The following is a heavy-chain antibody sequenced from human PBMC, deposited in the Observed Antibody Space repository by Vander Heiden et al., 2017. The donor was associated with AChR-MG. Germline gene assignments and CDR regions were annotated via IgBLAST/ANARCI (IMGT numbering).Heavy chain of an antibody. CDR1: GLSFHYYG. D-gene: IGHD5-18*01. V-gene: IGHV3-30*18. J-gene: IGHJ4*02. CDR2: ISYDGTNI. CDR3: AKETTRGYSFGGGLDY. Sequence: QVQLVESGGGVVQPGRPLRLSCAASGLSFHYYGFDWVRQAPGKGLEWVAVISYDGTNIFYADSVKGRFTISRDNSKNMMYLQIKSLTIEDTAVYYCAKETTRGYSFGGGLDYWGQGTLVAVSS.